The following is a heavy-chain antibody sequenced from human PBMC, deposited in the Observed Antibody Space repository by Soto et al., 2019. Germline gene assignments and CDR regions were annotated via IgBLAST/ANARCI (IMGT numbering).Heavy chain of an antibody. D-gene: IGHD3-3*01. CDR1: GYTFTSYG. V-gene: IGHV1-18*01. CDR3: ASSKYYDFWSGYYESFDY. CDR2: ISAYNGNT. J-gene: IGHJ4*02. Sequence: ASVKVSCKASGYTFTSYGISWVRQAPGQGLEWMGWISAYNGNTNYAQKLQGRVTMTTDTSTSTAYMELRSLRSEDTAVYYCASSKYYDFWSGYYESFDYWGQGTLVTVS.